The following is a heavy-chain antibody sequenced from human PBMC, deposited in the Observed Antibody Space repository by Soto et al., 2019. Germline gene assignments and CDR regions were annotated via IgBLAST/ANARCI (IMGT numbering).Heavy chain of an antibody. CDR1: GYSISSGYY. CDR3: ARGYGSGSYYDYYYGMDV. D-gene: IGHD3-10*01. Sequence: SESLSLTSAVAGYSISSGYYGGWIRQPPGKGLEWIGSIYHSGSTYYNPSLKSRVTISVDTSKNQFSLKLSSVTAADTAVYYCARGYGSGSYYDYYYGMDVWGQGTTVTVSS. V-gene: IGHV4-38-2*01. J-gene: IGHJ6*02. CDR2: IYHSGST.